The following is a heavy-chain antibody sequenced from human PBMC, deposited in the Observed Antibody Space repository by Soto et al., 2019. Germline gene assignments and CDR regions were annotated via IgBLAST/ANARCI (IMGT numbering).Heavy chain of an antibody. V-gene: IGHV1-8*01. D-gene: IGHD2-2*01. CDR2: MNPNSGNT. J-gene: IGHJ6*03. CDR3: ARGGCSSTSCYDFGGYYYYMDV. Sequence: ASVKVSCKASGYTFTSYDINWVRQATGQGLERMGWMNPNSGNTGYAQKFQGRVTMTRNTSISTAYMELSSLRSEDTAVYYCARGGCSSTSCYDFGGYYYYMDVWGKGTTVTVSS. CDR1: GYTFTSYD.